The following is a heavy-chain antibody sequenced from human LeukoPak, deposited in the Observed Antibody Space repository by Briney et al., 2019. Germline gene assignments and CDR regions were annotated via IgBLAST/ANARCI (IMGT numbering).Heavy chain of an antibody. CDR2: IKQDESEK. CDR1: GFTFSRYW. V-gene: IGHV3-7*03. Sequence: GGSLRLSCAASGFTFSRYWMNWVRQAPGKGLEWVAKIKQDESEKYYVDSVKGRFTISRDNAKNSLYLQMNSLRAEDTAVYYCARDGSRGGDNDNWGQGTLVNVSS. CDR3: ARDGSRGGDNDN. D-gene: IGHD4-17*01. J-gene: IGHJ4*02.